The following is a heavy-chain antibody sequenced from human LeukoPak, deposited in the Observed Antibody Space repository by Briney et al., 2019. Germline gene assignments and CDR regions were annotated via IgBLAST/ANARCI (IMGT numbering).Heavy chain of an antibody. CDR1: GFTFGDYA. CDR2: IRSKAYGGTT. D-gene: IGHD3-16*02. Sequence: GRSLRLSCTASGFTFGDYAMSWFRQAPGKGLEWVGFIRSKAYGGTTEYAASVKGRFTISRDDSKSIAYLQMNSLKTEDTAVYYCTRGPSTYDYVWGSYRHYFDYWGQGTLVTVSS. CDR3: TRGPSTYDYVWGSYRHYFDY. J-gene: IGHJ4*02. V-gene: IGHV3-49*03.